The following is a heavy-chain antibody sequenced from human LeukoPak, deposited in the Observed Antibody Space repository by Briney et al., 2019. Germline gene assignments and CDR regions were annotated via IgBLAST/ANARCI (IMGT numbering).Heavy chain of an antibody. CDR1: GFTFSSYA. CDR3: AKLTNYDFWSGYPYFDY. V-gene: IGHV3-23*01. CDR2: ISGSGGST. D-gene: IGHD3-3*01. J-gene: IGHJ4*02. Sequence: GGSLRLSCAASGFTFSSYAMSWVRQAPGKGLEWVSAISGSGGSTYYADSVKGRFTISRDNSKNTLYLQMNSLRAEDTAVYYCAKLTNYDFWSGYPYFDYWGQGTLVTVSS.